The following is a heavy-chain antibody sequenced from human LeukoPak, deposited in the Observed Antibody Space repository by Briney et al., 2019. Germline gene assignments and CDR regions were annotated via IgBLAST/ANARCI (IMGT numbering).Heavy chain of an antibody. CDR2: IWYDGSNK. D-gene: IGHD4-11*01. J-gene: IGHJ4*02. Sequence: PGRSLRLSCAASGFTFSSYGMHWVRQAPGKGVEWVAVIWYDGSNKYYADSLKGRFTISRDNSKNTLYLQMNSLRAEDTAVYYCATLYSTFDYWGRGTLVTVSS. CDR1: GFTFSSYG. V-gene: IGHV3-33*01. CDR3: ATLYSTFDY.